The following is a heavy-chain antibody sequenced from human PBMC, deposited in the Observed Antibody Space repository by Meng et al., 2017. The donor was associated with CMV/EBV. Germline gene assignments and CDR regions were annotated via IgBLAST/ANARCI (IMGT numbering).Heavy chain of an antibody. CDR2: IYTSGST. CDR3: ARDSSGWYPHFDY. Sequence: QVQRQESGPGLVKPSETLSPTCTVADCSISSFYWSWIRQPAGKGLEWIGRIYTSGSTNYNPSLKSRVTMSVDTSKNQFSLKLCSVTAADTAVYYCARDSSGWYPHFDYWGQGTLVTVSS. V-gene: IGHV4-4*07. CDR1: DCSISSFY. D-gene: IGHD6-19*01. J-gene: IGHJ4*02.